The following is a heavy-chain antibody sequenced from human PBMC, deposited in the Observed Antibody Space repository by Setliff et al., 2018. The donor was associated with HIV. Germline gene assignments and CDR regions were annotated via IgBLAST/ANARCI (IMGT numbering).Heavy chain of an antibody. Sequence: KPSETLSLTCSVSGDSINSGGYYWSWLRQHPGKGLEWIGYIYYKRNTYYNPSLKSRVSVSLDTSKNQFSLQLSSVTAADTAVYYCAREAPADSSSTSYNFDYWGQGTLVTVSS. J-gene: IGHJ4*02. CDR1: GDSINSGGYY. CDR3: AREAPADSSSTSYNFDY. CDR2: IYYKRNT. V-gene: IGHV4-31*03. D-gene: IGHD2-2*01.